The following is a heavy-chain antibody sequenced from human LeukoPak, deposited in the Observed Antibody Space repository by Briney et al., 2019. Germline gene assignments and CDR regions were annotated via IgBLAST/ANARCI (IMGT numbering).Heavy chain of an antibody. CDR3: AKDRYSSGWSVRAEYFQH. J-gene: IGHJ1*01. CDR1: GFTFSSYA. V-gene: IGHV3-23*01. Sequence: GGSLRLSCAASGFTFSSYAMSWVRQAPGKGLEWVSAISGSGGSTYYADSVKGRFTISGDNSKNTLYLQMNSLRAEDTAVYYCAKDRYSSGWSVRAEYFQHWGQGTLVTVSS. D-gene: IGHD6-19*01. CDR2: ISGSGGST.